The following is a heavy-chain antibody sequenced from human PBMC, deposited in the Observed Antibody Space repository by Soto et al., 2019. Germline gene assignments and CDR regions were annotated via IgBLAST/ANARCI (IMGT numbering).Heavy chain of an antibody. CDR2: ICGSGGST. Sequence: PGGSLRLSCAASGFTFSSFGMHWVRQAPGKGLEWVSAICGSGGSTYYVDSVKGRFTISRDNSKNTLYLQMNSLRAEDTAVYYCATTYGDYVENAFDIWGQGTMVTVSS. V-gene: IGHV3-23*01. D-gene: IGHD4-17*01. CDR1: GFTFSSFG. J-gene: IGHJ3*02. CDR3: ATTYGDYVENAFDI.